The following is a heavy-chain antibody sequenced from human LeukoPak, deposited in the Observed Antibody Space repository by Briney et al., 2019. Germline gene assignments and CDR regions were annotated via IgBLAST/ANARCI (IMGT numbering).Heavy chain of an antibody. CDR1: GFTFDDYA. V-gene: IGHV3-9*01. CDR3: AKAQNYDFWSGLDY. Sequence: GGSLRLSCAASGFTFDDYAMHWVRQAPGKGLEWVSGISWNSGSIGYADSVKGRFTISGDNAKNSLYLQMNSLRAEDTALYYCAKAQNYDFWSGLDYWGQGTLVTVSS. J-gene: IGHJ4*02. D-gene: IGHD3-3*01. CDR2: ISWNSGSI.